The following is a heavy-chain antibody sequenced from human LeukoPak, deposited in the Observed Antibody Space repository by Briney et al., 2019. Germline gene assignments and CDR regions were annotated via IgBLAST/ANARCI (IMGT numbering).Heavy chain of an antibody. D-gene: IGHD3-3*01. V-gene: IGHV3-23*01. CDR3: AKGYYDFWSGYFLTYYFDY. CDR1: GFSVSTYA. CDR2: ISSIGDNT. J-gene: IGHJ4*02. Sequence: GGSLRLSCAASGFSVSTYAMTWVRQAPGKGPEWVSAISSIGDNTYYADSVKGRFTMYRDSSKNMLYLQMNSLRAEDTAVYYCAKGYYDFWSGYFLTYYFDYWGQGTLVTVSS.